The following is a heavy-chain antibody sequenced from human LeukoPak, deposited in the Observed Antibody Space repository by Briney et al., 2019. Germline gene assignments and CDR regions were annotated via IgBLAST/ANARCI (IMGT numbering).Heavy chain of an antibody. CDR3: ARGAMTTASTFDY. CDR2: IYYSGST. D-gene: IGHD4-11*01. J-gene: IGHJ4*02. Sequence: SETLSLTFTVTGGFIISYLWNWMRQPPGKGLEWIGYIYYSGSTNYNPSLQSRVTLSVDTSKNQFSLKLSSVTAADTAVYYCARGAMTTASTFDYWGQGTLVTVSS. CDR1: GGFIISYL. V-gene: IGHV4-59*13.